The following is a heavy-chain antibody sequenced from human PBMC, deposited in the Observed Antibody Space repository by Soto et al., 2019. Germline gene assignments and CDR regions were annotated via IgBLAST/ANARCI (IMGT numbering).Heavy chain of an antibody. CDR1: GFTFSNAW. V-gene: IGHV3-15*07. D-gene: IGHD4-4*01. Sequence: GGSLRLSCAASGFTFSNAWMNWVRQAPGKGLEWVGRIKSKTDGGTTDYAAPVKGRFTISRDDSKNTLYLQMNSLKTEDTAVYYCTTDQDDYSNYWGYYYYYGMDVWGQGTTVTVSS. J-gene: IGHJ6*02. CDR3: TTDQDDYSNYWGYYYYYGMDV. CDR2: IKSKTDGGTT.